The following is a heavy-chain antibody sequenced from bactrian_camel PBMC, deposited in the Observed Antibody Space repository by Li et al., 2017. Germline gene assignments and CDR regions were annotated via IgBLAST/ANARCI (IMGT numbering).Heavy chain of an antibody. CDR3: AAQDGGLFMGCQLSPGAYAY. V-gene: IGHV3S1*01. Sequence: VQLVESGGGSVQAGESLTLSCRVSDYSFSRYWAWFRQVPGKEREVVATVYTGIGNTYYADSVKGRFAISQDTDKKAIYLQMNSLEPDDTAKYYCAAQDGGLFMGCQLSPGAYAYWGQGT. D-gene: IGHD3*01. CDR2: VYTGIGNT. J-gene: IGHJ4*01. CDR1: DYSFSRYW.